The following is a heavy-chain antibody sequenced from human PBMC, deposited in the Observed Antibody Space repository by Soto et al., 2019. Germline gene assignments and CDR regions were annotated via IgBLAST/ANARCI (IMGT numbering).Heavy chain of an antibody. CDR2: IKGDGGSK. Sequence: GGSLRLSCAASGFTFSSYWMSWVRQAPGKGLEWVAAIKGDGGSKYYADSVKGRFTISRDNSKNTLYLQMNSLRAEDTAVYYCAKDYGGAAEYFQHWGQGTLVTVSS. J-gene: IGHJ1*01. CDR1: GFTFSSYW. V-gene: IGHV3-23*01. D-gene: IGHD2-21*01. CDR3: AKDYGGAAEYFQH.